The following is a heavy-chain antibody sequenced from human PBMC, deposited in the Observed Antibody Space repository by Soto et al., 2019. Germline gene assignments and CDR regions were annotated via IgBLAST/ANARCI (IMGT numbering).Heavy chain of an antibody. Sequence: QITLKESGPTLVKPTQTLTLTCTFSGFSLSTSGVGVGWIRQPPGKALEWLALIYWDDDKRYSPSLRSRLTITKDTSKHHVVLTMTNMDPVDTATYYCAHSYTYYSSSWLDYFDYWGQGTLVTVSS. CDR2: IYWDDDK. V-gene: IGHV2-5*02. J-gene: IGHJ4*02. CDR1: GFSLSTSGVG. CDR3: AHSYTYYSSSWLDYFDY. D-gene: IGHD6-13*01.